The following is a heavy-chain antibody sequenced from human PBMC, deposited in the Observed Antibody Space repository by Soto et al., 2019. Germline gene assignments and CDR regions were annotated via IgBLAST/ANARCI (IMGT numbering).Heavy chain of an antibody. J-gene: IGHJ5*02. CDR1: GGSISSYY. CDR3: ARQQLWPTPTGVDP. D-gene: IGHD5-18*01. Sequence: QVQLQESGPGLVKPSETLSLTCTVSGGSISSYYWSWIRQPPGKGLEWIGYIYYSGSTNYNPSLKSRVTISLDTSKNQFSLKPSSVTAVDTAVYYCARQQLWPTPTGVDPWGQGTLVTVSS. CDR2: IYYSGST. V-gene: IGHV4-59*01.